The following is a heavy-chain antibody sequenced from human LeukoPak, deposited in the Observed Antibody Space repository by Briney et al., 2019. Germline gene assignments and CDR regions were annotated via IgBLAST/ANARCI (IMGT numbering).Heavy chain of an antibody. CDR2: INPNSGDT. D-gene: IGHD6-19*01. V-gene: IGHV1-2*02. Sequence: ASVKVSCKASGYTFTGYYMHWVRQAPGQGLEWMGWINPNSGDTNYAQKFQGRVTVTRDTSISTAYVELSWLRSDDTAVYYCARVGSSGWYVHPTLDYWGQGTLVTVSS. CDR1: GYTFTGYY. J-gene: IGHJ4*02. CDR3: ARVGSSGWYVHPTLDY.